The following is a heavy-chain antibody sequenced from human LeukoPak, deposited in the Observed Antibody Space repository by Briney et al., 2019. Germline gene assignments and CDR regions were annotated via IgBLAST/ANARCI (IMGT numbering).Heavy chain of an antibody. CDR3: AKGRWFGELSNFDY. CDR1: GFTFSSYA. J-gene: IGHJ4*02. Sequence: GGPLSLSCAASGFTFSSYAMSWLRQAPGKGLEWVSAISGSGGSTYYADSVKGRFTISRDNSKKRLYLQMNSQRAEDTAVYYCAKGRWFGELSNFDYWGQGTLVTVSS. D-gene: IGHD3-10*01. CDR2: ISGSGGST. V-gene: IGHV3-23*01.